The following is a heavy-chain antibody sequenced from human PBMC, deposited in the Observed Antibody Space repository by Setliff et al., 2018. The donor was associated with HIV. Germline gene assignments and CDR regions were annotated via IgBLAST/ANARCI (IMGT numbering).Heavy chain of an antibody. CDR2: MCYSGST. CDR3: ARDRRTYYYDSSGYSPPLRAFDI. CDR1: GGSISSSSYY. D-gene: IGHD3-22*01. Sequence: SETLSLTCTVSGGSISSSSYYWGWIRQPPGKGLEWIGSMCYSGSTYHNPSLKSRVTISADTSKNQFSLNLSSVTAADTAVYYCARDRRTYYYDSSGYSPPLRAFDIWGQGTMVTVSS. V-gene: IGHV4-39*07. J-gene: IGHJ3*02.